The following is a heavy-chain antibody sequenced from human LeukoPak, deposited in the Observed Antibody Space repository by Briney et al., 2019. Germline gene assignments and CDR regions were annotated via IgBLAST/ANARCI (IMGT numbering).Heavy chain of an antibody. D-gene: IGHD3-22*01. V-gene: IGHV3-30*18. J-gene: IGHJ4*02. CDR2: ISYDGSNK. Sequence: QPGRSLRLSCAASGFTFSSYGMHWVRQAPGKGLEWVAVISYDGSNKYYADSVKGRFTISRDNSKNTLYLQMNSLRAEDTAVYYCAKEMYYYDSSGYCPPDYWGQGTLVTVSS. CDR3: AKEMYYYDSSGYCPPDY. CDR1: GFTFSSYG.